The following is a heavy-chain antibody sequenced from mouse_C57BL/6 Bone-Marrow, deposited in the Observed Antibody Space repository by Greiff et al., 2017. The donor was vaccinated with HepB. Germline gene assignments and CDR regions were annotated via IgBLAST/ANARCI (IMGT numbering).Heavy chain of an antibody. CDR2: IYPRSGNT. Sequence: VKLQESGAELARPGASVKLSCKASGYTFTSYGISWVKQRTGQGLEWIGEIYPRSGNTYYNEKFKGKATLTADKSSSTAYMELRSLTSEDSAVYFCAREGYYDYDGADYWGQGTTLTVSS. V-gene: IGHV1-81*01. CDR1: GYTFTSYG. D-gene: IGHD2-4*01. CDR3: AREGYYDYDGADY. J-gene: IGHJ2*01.